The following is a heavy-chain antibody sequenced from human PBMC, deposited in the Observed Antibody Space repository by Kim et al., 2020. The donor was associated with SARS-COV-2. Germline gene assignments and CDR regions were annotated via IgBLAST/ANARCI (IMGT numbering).Heavy chain of an antibody. D-gene: IGHD6-13*01. V-gene: IGHV4-59*01. CDR3: ARDRSSSYHYYYGMDV. J-gene: IGHJ6*02. Sequence: LKSRVTIAVDTSKNEFSLRLSSVTAADTAVYYCARDRSSSYHYYYGMDVWGQGTTVTVSS.